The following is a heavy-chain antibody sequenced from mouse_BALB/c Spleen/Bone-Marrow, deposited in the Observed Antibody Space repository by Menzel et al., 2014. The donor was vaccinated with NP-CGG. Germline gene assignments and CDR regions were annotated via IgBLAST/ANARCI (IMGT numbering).Heavy chain of an antibody. D-gene: IGHD2-4*01. CDR1: GYTFTSYW. Sequence: QVQLQQPGAELAKPGASVKMSCKASGYTFTSYWMHWVKQRPGQGLEWIGNINPSSGYTEYNQKFKDKATLTADKSSSTAYMQLSSLTSEDSAVYYCARPITTGIQAWFAYWGQGILVTVSA. V-gene: IGHV1-7*01. J-gene: IGHJ3*01. CDR3: ARPITTGIQAWFAY. CDR2: INPSSGYT.